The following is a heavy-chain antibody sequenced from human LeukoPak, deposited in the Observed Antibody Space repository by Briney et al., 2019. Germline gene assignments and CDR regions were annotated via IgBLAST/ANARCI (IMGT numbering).Heavy chain of an antibody. CDR2: IWYDGSNK. D-gene: IGHD6-13*01. Sequence: GGSLRLSCAASGFTFSSYGMHWVRQAPGKGLEWVAVIWYDGSNKYYAVSVKGRFTISRDKSKNTLYLQMNSLRAEDTAVYYCARVMYSNSWVDYWGQGTLVTVSS. V-gene: IGHV3-33*01. CDR1: GFTFSSYG. CDR3: ARVMYSNSWVDY. J-gene: IGHJ4*02.